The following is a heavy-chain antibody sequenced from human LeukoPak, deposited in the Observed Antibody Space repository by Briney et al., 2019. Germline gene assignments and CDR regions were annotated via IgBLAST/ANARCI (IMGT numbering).Heavy chain of an antibody. J-gene: IGHJ3*01. Sequence: PSETLSLTCAVYGGSFSGYYWSWIRQPPGKGLEWIGEINHSGSTNYNPSLKSRVTISVDTSKNQFSLKLRSVTAADTAVYYRARISSSNWYNERGAFDVWGQGTMVTVSS. CDR3: ARISSSNWYNERGAFDV. D-gene: IGHD6-13*01. CDR2: INHSGST. CDR1: GGSFSGYY. V-gene: IGHV4-34*01.